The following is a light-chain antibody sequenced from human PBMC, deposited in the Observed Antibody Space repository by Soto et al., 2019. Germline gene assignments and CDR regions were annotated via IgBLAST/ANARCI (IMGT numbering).Light chain of an antibody. V-gene: IGKV3-15*01. CDR3: QQYTDRPRT. J-gene: IGKJ1*01. Sequence: IVLTQSPATLSVSAGDRVTLSCRASQYIGRTIAWYQQRSGQAPRLLIFDASIRLPTVPARFSGSVSGTEGTITISGLKSEDFAVYFCQQYTDRPRTFGLGTKVDIK. CDR2: DAS. CDR1: QYIGRT.